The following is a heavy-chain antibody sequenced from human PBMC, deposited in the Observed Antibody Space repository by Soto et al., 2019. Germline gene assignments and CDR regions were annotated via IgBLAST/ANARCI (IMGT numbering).Heavy chain of an antibody. CDR3: ASTYYYDSSGRSVQDWFDP. V-gene: IGHV5-51*01. CDR1: GYSFTSYW. CDR2: IYPGDSDT. D-gene: IGHD3-22*01. Sequence: GESLKISCKGSGYSFTSYWIGWVRQMPGKGLEWMGIIYPGDSDTRYSPSFQGQVTISADKSISTAYLQWSSLKASDTAMYYCASTYYYDSSGRSVQDWFDPWGQGTLVTVSS. J-gene: IGHJ5*02.